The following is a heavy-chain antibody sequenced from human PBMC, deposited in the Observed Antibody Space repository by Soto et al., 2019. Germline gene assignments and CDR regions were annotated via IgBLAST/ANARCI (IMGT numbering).Heavy chain of an antibody. J-gene: IGHJ6*02. D-gene: IGHD3-10*02. CDR1: GDTFTSYA. Sequence: QVQLVQSGAEVKKPGSSVKVSCKASGDTFTSYAVSWVRQAPGQGLEWMGKIIPAFGKTYYAQKFQGRLTMSADDSTSTAYMELSSLVSADTAVYYCARDPLSSFAMDVWGQGTTVIVSS. CDR2: IIPAFGKT. V-gene: IGHV1-69*18. CDR3: ARDPLSSFAMDV.